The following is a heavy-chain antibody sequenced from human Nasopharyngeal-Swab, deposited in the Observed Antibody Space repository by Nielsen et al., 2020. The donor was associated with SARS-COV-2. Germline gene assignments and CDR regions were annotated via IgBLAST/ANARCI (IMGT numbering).Heavy chain of an antibody. CDR3: ARRRGYSGYAYLDY. Sequence: WIRQPPGKGLEWIGGINHSGSTNYNPSLKSRVTISVDTSKNQFSLKLSSVTAADTAVYYCARRRGYSGYAYLDYWGQGTLVTVSS. CDR2: INHSGST. J-gene: IGHJ4*02. V-gene: IGHV4-34*01. D-gene: IGHD5-12*01.